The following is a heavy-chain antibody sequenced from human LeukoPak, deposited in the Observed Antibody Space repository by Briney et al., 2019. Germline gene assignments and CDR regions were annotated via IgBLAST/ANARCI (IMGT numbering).Heavy chain of an antibody. CDR2: INHSGST. CDR1: GGSFSGYY. D-gene: IGHD3-22*01. J-gene: IGHJ5*02. CDR3: ARSRRITMIVVVISGFNWFDP. V-gene: IGHV4-34*01. Sequence: SETLSLTCTVYGGSFSGYYWSWIRQPPGKGLEWIGEINHSGSTSYNPSLKSRVTISVDTSKNQFSLKLSSVTAADTAVYYCARSRRITMIVVVISGFNWFDPWGQGTLVTVSS.